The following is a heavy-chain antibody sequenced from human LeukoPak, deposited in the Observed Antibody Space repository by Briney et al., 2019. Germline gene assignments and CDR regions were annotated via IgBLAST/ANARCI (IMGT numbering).Heavy chain of an antibody. D-gene: IGHD2-8*01. Sequence: PSQTLSLTCTVSGGSISSGSYYWSWIRQPAGKGLEWIGRIYTSGSTNYNPSLKSRVTISVDTSKNQFSLKLSSVTAADTAVYYCARHEWVILGIGYYFDYWGQGTLVTVSS. CDR1: GGSISSGSYY. CDR3: ARHEWVILGIGYYFDY. CDR2: IYTSGST. V-gene: IGHV4-61*02. J-gene: IGHJ4*02.